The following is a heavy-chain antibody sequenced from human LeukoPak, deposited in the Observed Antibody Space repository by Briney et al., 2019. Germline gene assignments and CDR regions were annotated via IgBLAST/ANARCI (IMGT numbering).Heavy chain of an antibody. J-gene: IGHJ6*02. D-gene: IGHD3-10*01. CDR1: GFTFNTYA. CDR3: AREEYGLSLGALDV. CDR2: ISIDGKTQ. V-gene: IGHV3-30*04. Sequence: PGGSLRLSCIASGFTFNTYAMQWVRQAPGKGLEWVAVISIDGKTQYYADSVKGRFTISRDDSKNTLYLEMDSLRDEDTALFYCAREEYGLSLGALDVWGQGTTVTVS.